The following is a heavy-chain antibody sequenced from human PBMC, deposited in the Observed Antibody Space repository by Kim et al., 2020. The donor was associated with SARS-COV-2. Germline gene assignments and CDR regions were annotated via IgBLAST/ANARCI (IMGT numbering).Heavy chain of an antibody. CDR1: GFIFNYYV. Sequence: GGSLRLSCETSGFIFNYYVVHWVRQAPGKGLEWVAVVSLDGSREYYTDSVRGRFTIARDSSKSAVYLEMNSLRPEDSAVYSCARDRREFCRSTSCYGRFDFWGRGTLVTVSS. D-gene: IGHD2-2*01. CDR3: ARDRREFCRSTSCYGRFDF. J-gene: IGHJ4*02. CDR2: VSLDGSRE. V-gene: IGHV3-30-3*01.